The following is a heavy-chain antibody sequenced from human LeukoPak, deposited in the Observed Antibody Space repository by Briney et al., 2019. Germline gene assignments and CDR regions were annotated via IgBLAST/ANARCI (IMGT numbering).Heavy chain of an antibody. CDR2: IYHSGST. D-gene: IGHD3-9*01. J-gene: IGHJ5*02. V-gene: IGHV4-30-2*01. Sequence: SETLSLTCAVSGGSISSGGYSWSWIRQPPGKGLEWIGYIYHSGSTNYNPSLKSRVTMSVDTSKNQFSLKLSSVTAADTAVYYCARGSDILTPWGQGTLVTVSS. CDR3: ARGSDILTP. CDR1: GGSISSGGYS.